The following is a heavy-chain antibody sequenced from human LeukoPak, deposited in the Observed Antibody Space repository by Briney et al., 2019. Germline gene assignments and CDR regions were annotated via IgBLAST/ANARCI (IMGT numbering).Heavy chain of an antibody. CDR1: GFTFSSYA. CDR2: ISYDGSNK. J-gene: IGHJ4*02. CDR3: ARVPSN. V-gene: IGHV3-30*04. Sequence: GGSLRLSCVASGFTFSSYAMNWIRQAPGKGLEWVAVISYDGSNKYYADSVKGRFTISRDNSKNTLYLQMNSLRAEDTALYYCARVPSNWGQGTLVTVSS.